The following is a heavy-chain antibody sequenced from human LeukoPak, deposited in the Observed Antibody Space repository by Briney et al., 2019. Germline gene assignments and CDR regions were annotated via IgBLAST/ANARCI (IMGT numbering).Heavy chain of an antibody. CDR2: ISSSGSNI. CDR3: ARTAFDWSQVGGNWFDP. CDR1: GFTFSSYS. V-gene: IGHV3-48*04. J-gene: IGHJ5*02. D-gene: IGHD3-9*01. Sequence: GGSLRLSCAASGFTFSSYSLNWVRQAPGKGLEWISYISSSGSNIDYADSVKSRFTISRDNGKNSLYLQMNSLRAEDTAVYYCARTAFDWSQVGGNWFDPWGQGTLVTVSS.